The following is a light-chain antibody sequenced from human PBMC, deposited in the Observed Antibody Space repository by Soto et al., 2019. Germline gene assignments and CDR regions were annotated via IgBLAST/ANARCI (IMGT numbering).Light chain of an antibody. CDR3: QQSYSTPPT. Sequence: DIQMTQSPSSLSASVGERVTITCRASQSISSYLNWYQQKPGKAPKLLIYAASSLQSGVPSRFSGSGSGTDFTLTISSLQPEIFATYYCQQSYSTPPTFGQGTKLEIK. J-gene: IGKJ2*01. V-gene: IGKV1-39*01. CDR1: QSISSY. CDR2: AAS.